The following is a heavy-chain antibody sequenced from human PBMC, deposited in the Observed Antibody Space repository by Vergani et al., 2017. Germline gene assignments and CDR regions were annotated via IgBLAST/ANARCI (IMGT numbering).Heavy chain of an antibody. CDR2: ISSSSSTR. D-gene: IGHD3-16*01. CDR1: GFTFSSYS. CDR3: AREDVSFDY. Sequence: EVQLVESGGGLVQPGGSLRLSCVASGFTFSSYSMNWVRRAPGKGLEWVSYISSSSSTRYYADSVKGRFTISRDNAKNSLYLQMNSLRAEVTAVYYCAREDVSFDYWGQGTLVTVPS. V-gene: IGHV3-48*04. J-gene: IGHJ4*02.